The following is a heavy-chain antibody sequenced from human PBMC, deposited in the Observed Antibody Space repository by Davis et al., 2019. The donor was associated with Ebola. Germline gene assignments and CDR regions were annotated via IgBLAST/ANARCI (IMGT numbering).Heavy chain of an antibody. CDR1: GYTFTGYT. CDR2: INPNSGDT. D-gene: IGHD2-15*01. Sequence: AASVKVSCKASGYTFTGYTLHWVRQAPGQGLERMGRINPNSGDTNYAENFQGRVTMTRDTSISTAYMELSRLRSDDTAVYYCARGGYCSGGSCYYFDYWGQGTLVTVSS. V-gene: IGHV1-2*06. CDR3: ARGGYCSGGSCYYFDY. J-gene: IGHJ4*02.